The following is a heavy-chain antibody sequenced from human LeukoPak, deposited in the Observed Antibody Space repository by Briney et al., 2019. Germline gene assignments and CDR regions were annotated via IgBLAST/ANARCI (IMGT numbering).Heavy chain of an antibody. V-gene: IGHV1-46*01. D-gene: IGHD2-15*01. CDR3: ASARYCSGGSCYSPGDYYYYYMDV. CDR2: INPSGGST. Sequence: ASVKVSCKASGYTFTRYYMHWVRQAPGQGLEWMGIINPSGGSTSYAQKFQGRVTITTDESTSTAYMELSSLRSEDTAVYYCASARYCSGGSCYSPGDYYYYYMDVWGKGTTVTVSS. J-gene: IGHJ6*03. CDR1: GYTFTRYY.